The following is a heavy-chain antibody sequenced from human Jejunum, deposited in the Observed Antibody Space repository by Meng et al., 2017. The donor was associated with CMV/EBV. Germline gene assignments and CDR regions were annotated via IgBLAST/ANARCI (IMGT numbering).Heavy chain of an antibody. V-gene: IGHV3-23*01. CDR1: A. Sequence: AMSGVRQAQGKGLEWVSTITNSASKTSYADSVKGRFTISRDNSKNTLYVQMNSLRAEDTAVYYCVKDLTYCGGDCYLTPGGYFDYWGQGTLVTVSS. CDR2: ITNSASKT. CDR3: VKDLTYCGGDCYLTPGGYFDY. J-gene: IGHJ4*02. D-gene: IGHD2-21*01.